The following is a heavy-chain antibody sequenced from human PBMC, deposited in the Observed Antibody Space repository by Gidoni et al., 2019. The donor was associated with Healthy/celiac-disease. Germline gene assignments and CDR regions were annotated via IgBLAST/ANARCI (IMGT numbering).Heavy chain of an antibody. Sequence: EVQLVESGGGLVKPGGSLRLSCAASGFTFSSYSMNWVRQAPGKGLEWVSSISSSNSYIYYADSVKGRFTISRDNAKNSLYLQMNSLRAEDTAVYYCARVTFSGVVISPVDYWGQGTLVTVSS. J-gene: IGHJ4*02. V-gene: IGHV3-21*01. CDR3: ARVTFSGVVISPVDY. CDR2: ISSSNSYI. CDR1: GFTFSSYS. D-gene: IGHD3-3*01.